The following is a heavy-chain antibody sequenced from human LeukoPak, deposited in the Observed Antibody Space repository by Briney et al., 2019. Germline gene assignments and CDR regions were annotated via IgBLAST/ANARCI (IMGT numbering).Heavy chain of an antibody. CDR3: ARGGRGRRYYFDY. D-gene: IGHD3-16*01. CDR1: GFTFSSYG. CDR2: IWYDGSNK. V-gene: IGHV3-33*01. Sequence: GGSLRLSCAASGFTFSSYGMHWVRQAPGKGLEWVAVIWYDGSNKYYADSVKGRFTISRDNSKNTLYLQMNSLRAEDTAVYYCARGGRGRRYYFDYWGQGTLVTVSS. J-gene: IGHJ4*02.